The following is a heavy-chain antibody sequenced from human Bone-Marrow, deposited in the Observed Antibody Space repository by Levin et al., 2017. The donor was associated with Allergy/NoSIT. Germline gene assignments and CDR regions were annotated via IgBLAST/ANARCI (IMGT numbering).Heavy chain of an antibody. CDR1: GYTFTSYD. CDR3: ASSSSWIDAFDI. Sequence: GESLKISCKASGYTFTSYDINWVRQATGQGLEWMGWMNPNSGNTGYAQKFQGRVTMTRNTSISTAYMELSSLRSEDTAVYYCASSSSWIDAFDIWGQGTMVTVSS. CDR2: MNPNSGNT. D-gene: IGHD6-13*01. J-gene: IGHJ3*02. V-gene: IGHV1-8*01.